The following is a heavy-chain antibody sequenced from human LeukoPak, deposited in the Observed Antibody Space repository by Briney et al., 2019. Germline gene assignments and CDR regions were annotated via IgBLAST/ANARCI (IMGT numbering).Heavy chain of an antibody. J-gene: IGHJ6*03. D-gene: IGHD1-26*01. Sequence: GGSLRLSCAASGFTFSSYWMSWVRQAPGKGLEWVANIKQDGSEKYYVDSVKGRFTISRDNAKNSLYLQMNSLRAEDTAVYYCARDWCSTTVCFVVSAYMDVWGKGTTVTVSS. CDR2: IKQDGSEK. CDR1: GFTFSSYW. V-gene: IGHV3-7*01. CDR3: ARDWCSTTVCFVVSAYMDV.